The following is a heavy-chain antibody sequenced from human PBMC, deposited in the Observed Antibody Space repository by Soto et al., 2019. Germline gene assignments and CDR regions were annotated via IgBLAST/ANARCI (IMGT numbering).Heavy chain of an antibody. CDR1: GFTFSSYT. J-gene: IGHJ4*02. V-gene: IGHV3-23*01. Sequence: EVQLLEAGGDLIQPGGSLRLSCAASGFTFSSYTMTWVRQAPGKGLEWVSAINGGGGSTYYEDSVKGRFTISRDNSKDTLYLQMNSLRAEDTAVYYCAKDKVCSGGSCYYDYWGQGTLVTVSS. D-gene: IGHD2-15*01. CDR3: AKDKVCSGGSCYYDY. CDR2: INGGGGST.